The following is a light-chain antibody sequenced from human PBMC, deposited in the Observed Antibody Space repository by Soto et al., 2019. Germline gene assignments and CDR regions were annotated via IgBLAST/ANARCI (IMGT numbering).Light chain of an antibody. J-gene: IGKJ4*01. CDR2: EAS. V-gene: IGKV1-33*01. CDR3: QHYDNLPFT. Sequence: DIQMTQSPSSLSASVGDKVTITCQASQDISKYLNWYQQKPGKAPKLLIYEASNLETGVPSRFSGSGYGTHCPFTISSLQPEDIAKYFCQHYDNLPFTFAGGTKVEMK. CDR1: QDISKY.